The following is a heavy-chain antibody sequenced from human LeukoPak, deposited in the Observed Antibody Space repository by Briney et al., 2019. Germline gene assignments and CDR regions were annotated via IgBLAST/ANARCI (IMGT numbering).Heavy chain of an antibody. CDR3: ARAGNWNDGPMDV. J-gene: IGHJ6*04. CDR2: INPNSGGT. V-gene: IGHV1-2*06. D-gene: IGHD1-20*01. Sequence: ASVKVSCKASGYTFTGYYMHWVRQAPGQGLEWMGRINPNSGGTNYAQKFQGRVTMTRDTSICTAYMELSRLRSDDTAVYYCARAGNWNDGPMDVWGKGSTVTVSS. CDR1: GYTFTGYY.